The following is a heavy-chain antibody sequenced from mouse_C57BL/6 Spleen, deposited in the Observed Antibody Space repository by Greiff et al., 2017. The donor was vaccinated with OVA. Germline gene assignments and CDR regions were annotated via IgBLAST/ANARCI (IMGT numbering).Heavy chain of an antibody. CDR2: IYPGDGDT. J-gene: IGHJ4*01. V-gene: IGHV1-80*01. D-gene: IGHD2-4*01. Sequence: QVQLQQSGAELVKPGASVKISCKASGYAFSSYWMNWVKQRPGKGLEWIGQIYPGDGDTNYNGKFKGKATLTADKSSSTAYMQLSSLTSEDSAVYFCARGYDYDERNYAMDYWGQGTSVTVSS. CDR3: ARGYDYDERNYAMDY. CDR1: GYAFSSYW.